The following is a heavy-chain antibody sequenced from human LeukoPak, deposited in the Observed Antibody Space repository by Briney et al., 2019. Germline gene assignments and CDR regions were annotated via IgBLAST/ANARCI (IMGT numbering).Heavy chain of an antibody. CDR2: IKSKTDGGTT. CDR1: GFTFSHAW. V-gene: IGHV3-15*01. D-gene: IGHD3-10*01. J-gene: IGHJ4*02. CDR3: TVVNYGSGSYPLGH. Sequence: TAGGSLRLSCAASGFTFSHAWMSWARQAPGKGLEWVGRIKSKTDGGTTDYAAPVKGRFTISRDDSKTTLYLQMNSLKTEDTAVYYCTVVNYGSGSYPLGHWGQGTLVTVSS.